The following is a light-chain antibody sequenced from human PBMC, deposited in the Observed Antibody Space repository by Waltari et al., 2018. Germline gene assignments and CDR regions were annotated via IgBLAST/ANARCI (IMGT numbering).Light chain of an antibody. CDR1: RNVLSSSNNKNY. Sequence: DIVMTHSPESLAVSLGESATIHCKSSRNVLSSSNNKNYLAWYQQKPGQPPKLLIYWASTRESGVPARFTGSGSGTDFTLTISSLQAEDVAVYYCQQYYSTPLTFGGGTKVEIK. J-gene: IGKJ4*01. V-gene: IGKV4-1*01. CDR3: QQYYSTPLT. CDR2: WAS.